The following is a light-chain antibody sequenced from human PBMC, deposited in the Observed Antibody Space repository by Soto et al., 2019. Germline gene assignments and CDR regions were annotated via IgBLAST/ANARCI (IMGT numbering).Light chain of an antibody. CDR2: DVN. V-gene: IGLV2-14*01. Sequence: QSALTQPASVSGSPGQSITISCTGTSSDVGAYNYVSWYQQHPGKAPKLMIFDVNNWPSGIPNRFSGSKSGNTASLTISGLQAEDEADYYCCSYTRSTTYVFGTGTKLTVL. CDR1: SSDVGAYNY. CDR3: CSYTRSTTYV. J-gene: IGLJ1*01.